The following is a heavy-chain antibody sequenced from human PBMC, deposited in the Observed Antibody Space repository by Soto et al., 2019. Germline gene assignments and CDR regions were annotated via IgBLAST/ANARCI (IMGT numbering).Heavy chain of an antibody. CDR1: GFPFSSYG. CDR3: AQQGGGWFLDF. D-gene: IGHD6-19*01. Sequence: VQLVESGGGVVQPGRSLRLSCAASGFPFSSYGMHWVRQAPCKGLEWVAGLWYDGTNKNYGDSVKGRFIISRDNSRNTLSLQMNSLREEDAAVYYCAQQGGGWFLDFWGQGTLVTVSS. J-gene: IGHJ4*02. CDR2: LWYDGTNK. V-gene: IGHV3-33*06.